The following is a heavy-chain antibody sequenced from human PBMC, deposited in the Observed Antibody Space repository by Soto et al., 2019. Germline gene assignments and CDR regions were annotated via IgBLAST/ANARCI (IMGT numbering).Heavy chain of an antibody. V-gene: IGHV3-23*01. J-gene: IGHJ6*03. Sequence: PGGSLRLSCAASGFTFSSSAMSWVRQAPGKGLEWVSSISSSAARTYYPDSVRGRFTISRDNTKNTLSLQMNSLRPEDTAVYFFASFTSSSHYYYYMDVWGKGTTVTVSS. CDR2: ISSSAART. CDR1: GFTFSSSA. CDR3: ASFTSSSHYYYYMDV. D-gene: IGHD6-6*01.